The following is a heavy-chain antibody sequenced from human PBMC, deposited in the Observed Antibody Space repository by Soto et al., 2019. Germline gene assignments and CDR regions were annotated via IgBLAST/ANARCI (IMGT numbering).Heavy chain of an antibody. Sequence: GGSLRLSCAASGFTVSDNYMNWVRQAPGKGPEWLSGINSDGTISSYADSVKGRFTISRDNARNTLSLQMNSLRADDTAVYYCARLSGDHSAFFSYGMDAWGQGTTVTVSS. CDR3: ARLSGDHSAFFSYGMDA. J-gene: IGHJ6*02. D-gene: IGHD2-21*01. CDR2: INSDGTIS. CDR1: GFTVSDNY. V-gene: IGHV3-74*01.